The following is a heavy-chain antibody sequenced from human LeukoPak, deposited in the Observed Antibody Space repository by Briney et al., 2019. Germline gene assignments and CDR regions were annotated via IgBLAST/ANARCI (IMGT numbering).Heavy chain of an antibody. CDR3: ARAIHSGWYSFDY. CDR1: GYTFTSYG. J-gene: IGHJ4*02. V-gene: IGHV7-4-1*02. Sequence: ASVKVSCKASGYTFTSYGISWVRQAPGQGLEWMGWINTNTGNPTYAQGFTGRFVFSLDTSVSTAYLQISSLKAEDTAVYYCARAIHSGWYSFDYWGQGTLVTVSS. D-gene: IGHD6-19*01. CDR2: INTNTGNP.